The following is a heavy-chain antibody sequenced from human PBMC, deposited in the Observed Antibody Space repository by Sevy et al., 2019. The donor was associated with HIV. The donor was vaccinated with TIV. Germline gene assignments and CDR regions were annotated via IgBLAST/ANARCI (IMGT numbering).Heavy chain of an antibody. Sequence: GGSLRLSCAASGFSLDDYAMHWVRQSSGKGLEWVAGISWNSGSIGYADSVKDRFTISRDNARNTLYLQMNNMRSEDTALYYCARDIGAGSNSETSSPPFFFYYFDSWGQGSLVTVSS. CDR2: ISWNSGSI. J-gene: IGHJ4*02. CDR1: GFSLDDYA. CDR3: ARDIGAGSNSETSSPPFFFYYFDS. D-gene: IGHD1-26*01. V-gene: IGHV3-9*01.